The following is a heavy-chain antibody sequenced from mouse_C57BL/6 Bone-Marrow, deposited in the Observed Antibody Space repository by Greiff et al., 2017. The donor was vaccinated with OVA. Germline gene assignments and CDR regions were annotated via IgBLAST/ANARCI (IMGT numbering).Heavy chain of an antibody. Sequence: VQLQQSGPELVKPGASVKISCKASGYTFTDYYMNWVKQSHGKSLEWIGDINPNNGGTSYNQKFKGKATLTVDKSSSTAYMELRSLTSEDSAVYYGARGLSFYYGSRNDYWGQGTTLTVSS. CDR2: INPNNGGT. CDR1: GYTFTDYY. V-gene: IGHV1-26*01. J-gene: IGHJ2*01. D-gene: IGHD1-1*01. CDR3: ARGLSFYYGSRNDY.